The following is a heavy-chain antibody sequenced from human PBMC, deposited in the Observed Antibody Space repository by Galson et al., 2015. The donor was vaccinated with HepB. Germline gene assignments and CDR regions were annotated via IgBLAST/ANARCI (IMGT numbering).Heavy chain of an antibody. CDR3: ARDSYYGSGSSYTPGDY. J-gene: IGHJ4*02. CDR1: GYTFTSYY. CDR2: INPSGGST. D-gene: IGHD3-10*01. V-gene: IGHV1-46*01. Sequence: SVKVSCKASGYTFTSYYMHWVRQAPGQGLEWMGIINPSGGSTSYAQKFQGRVTMTRDTSTSTVYMELSSLRSEDTAVYYCARDSYYGSGSSYTPGDYWGQGTLVTVSS.